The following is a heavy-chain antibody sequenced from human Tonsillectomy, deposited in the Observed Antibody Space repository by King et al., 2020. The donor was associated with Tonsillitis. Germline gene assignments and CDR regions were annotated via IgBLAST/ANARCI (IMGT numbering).Heavy chain of an antibody. J-gene: IGHJ4*02. Sequence: QLVQSGGGLVKPGGSLRLSCAASGFTFSSYSMNWVRQAPGKGLEWVSSISSSSSYIYYADSVKGRFTISRDNAKNSLYLQMNSLRAEDTAVYYCARDPSTRYCSGGSCYSGYWGQGTLVTVSS. CDR3: ARDPSTRYCSGGSCYSGY. V-gene: IGHV3-21*01. CDR1: GFTFSSYS. CDR2: ISSSSSYI. D-gene: IGHD2-15*01.